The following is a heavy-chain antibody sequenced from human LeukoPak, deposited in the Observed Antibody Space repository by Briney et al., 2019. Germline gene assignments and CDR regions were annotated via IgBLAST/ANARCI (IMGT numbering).Heavy chain of an antibody. D-gene: IGHD5-18*01. CDR3: ARARFLTPGYNYAYGRHYFDY. Sequence: ASETLSLTCTVSGCSITSYYWSWIRQPAGKGLEWIGRIHTSGSTNYNPSLKSRVTMSVDTSNNQFSLMLSSVTAADTAIYFCARARFLTPGYNYAYGRHYFDYWGQGILVTVSS. J-gene: IGHJ4*02. V-gene: IGHV4-4*07. CDR2: IHTSGST. CDR1: GCSITSYY.